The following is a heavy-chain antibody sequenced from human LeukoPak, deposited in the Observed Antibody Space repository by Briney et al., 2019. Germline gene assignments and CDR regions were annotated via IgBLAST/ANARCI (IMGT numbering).Heavy chain of an antibody. V-gene: IGHV1-46*01. Sequence: ASVKVSCKASGYTFTSYYMRWVRQAPGQGLEWMGIINPTGGSTGYAQKFQGRVTMTRDMSTSTDYMELSSLRSEDTAIYYCARDNSVGDNAWWFDPWGQGTLVTVSS. CDR3: ARDNSVGDNAWWFDP. J-gene: IGHJ5*02. D-gene: IGHD1-26*01. CDR2: INPTGGST. CDR1: GYTFTSYY.